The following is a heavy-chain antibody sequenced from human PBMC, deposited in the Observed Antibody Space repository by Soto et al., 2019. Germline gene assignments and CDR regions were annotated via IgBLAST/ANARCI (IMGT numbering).Heavy chain of an antibody. J-gene: IGHJ5*02. Sequence: VASVKVSCKASGYTFTGYYMHWVRQAPGQGLEWMGWINPNSGGTNYAQKFQGRVTMTRDTSISTAYMELSRLRSDDTAVYYCARAKGFLEGHNWFDPWGQGTLVTVSS. CDR1: GYTFTGYY. D-gene: IGHD3-3*01. CDR2: INPNSGGT. CDR3: ARAKGFLEGHNWFDP. V-gene: IGHV1-2*02.